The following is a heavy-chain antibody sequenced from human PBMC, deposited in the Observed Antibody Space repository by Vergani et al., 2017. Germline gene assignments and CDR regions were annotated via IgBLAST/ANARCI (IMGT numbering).Heavy chain of an antibody. Sequence: EVQLVESGGGLVQPGGSLRLSCAASGFTFSSYEMNWVRQAPGKGLEWVSAISGSGGSTYYADSVKGRFTISRDNSKNTLYLQMNSLRAEDTAVYYCAKEHCSGGSCYSPYYYYGMDVWGQGTTVTVSS. J-gene: IGHJ6*02. CDR1: GFTFSSYE. CDR3: AKEHCSGGSCYSPYYYYGMDV. V-gene: IGHV3-23*04. CDR2: ISGSGGST. D-gene: IGHD2-15*01.